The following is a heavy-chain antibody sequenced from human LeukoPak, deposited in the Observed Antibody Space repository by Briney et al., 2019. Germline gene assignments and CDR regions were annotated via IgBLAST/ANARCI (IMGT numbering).Heavy chain of an antibody. CDR2: IHYSGST. J-gene: IGHJ4*02. Sequence: SETLSLTCTVSGDSISNYYWSWIRQPPGKGLEWIGYIHYSGSTNYNPSLKSRVTISVDTSKNQFSLKLSSVTAADTAVYYCARLDGYNQIDYWGQGTLVTVSS. CDR1: GDSISNYY. D-gene: IGHD5-24*01. V-gene: IGHV4-59*12. CDR3: ARLDGYNQIDY.